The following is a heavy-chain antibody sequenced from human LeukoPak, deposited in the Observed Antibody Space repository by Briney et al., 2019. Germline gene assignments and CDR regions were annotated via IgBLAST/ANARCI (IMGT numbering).Heavy chain of an antibody. CDR1: GFTFSSYE. CDR3: AGGGCSGGSCYVGSRGLPNWFDP. Sequence: GGSLRPSCAASGFTFSSYEMNWVRQAPGKGLEWVSYISSSGSTIYYADSVKGRFTISRDNAKNSLYLQMNSLRAEDTAVYYCAGGGCSGGSCYVGSRGLPNWFDPWGQGTLVTVSS. CDR2: ISSSGSTI. V-gene: IGHV3-48*03. D-gene: IGHD2-15*01. J-gene: IGHJ5*02.